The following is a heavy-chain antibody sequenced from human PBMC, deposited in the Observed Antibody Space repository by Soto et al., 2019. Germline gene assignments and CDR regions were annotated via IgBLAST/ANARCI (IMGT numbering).Heavy chain of an antibody. CDR2: INSDGSSP. CDR1: GFTFSSYW. Sequence: GGSLRLSCAASGFTFSSYWMHWVRQATGKGLVWVSRINSDGSSPSYADSVKGRFSISRDNAKNTLYLQMNSLRAEDTAVSYCAIEPQYSTSLDAFDIWGKGRRVTVAS. J-gene: IGHJ3*02. V-gene: IGHV3-74*01. CDR3: AIEPQYSTSLDAFDI. D-gene: IGHD6-13*01.